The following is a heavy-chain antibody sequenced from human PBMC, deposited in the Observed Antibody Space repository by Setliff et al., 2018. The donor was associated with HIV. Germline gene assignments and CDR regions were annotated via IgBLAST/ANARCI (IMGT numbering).Heavy chain of an antibody. CDR1: GYTFTAYY. CDR3: ARESLMITFGGGSWFDP. Sequence: VASVKVSCKASGYTFTAYYIHWVRQAPGQGLEWMGWINPDSGGTKYAQRFQGRVTMTRDTSINTAYMELSRLISDDTALYFCARESLMITFGGGSWFDPWGQGTLVTVSS. J-gene: IGHJ5*02. V-gene: IGHV1-2*02. D-gene: IGHD3-16*01. CDR2: INPDSGGT.